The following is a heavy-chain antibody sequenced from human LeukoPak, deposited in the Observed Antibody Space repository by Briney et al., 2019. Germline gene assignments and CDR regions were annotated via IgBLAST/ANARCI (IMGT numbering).Heavy chain of an antibody. D-gene: IGHD6-19*01. J-gene: IGHJ6*03. CDR3: ARDIRYSSGWYYYYYYMDV. CDR1: GYTFTGYY. Sequence: ASVKVSCKASGYTFTGYYMHWVRQAPGQGLEWMGWINPNSGGTNYAQKFQGRVTMTRDTSISTAYMELSRLRSDDTAVYYCARDIRYSSGWYYYYYYMDVWGKGTTVTVSS. V-gene: IGHV1-2*02. CDR2: INPNSGGT.